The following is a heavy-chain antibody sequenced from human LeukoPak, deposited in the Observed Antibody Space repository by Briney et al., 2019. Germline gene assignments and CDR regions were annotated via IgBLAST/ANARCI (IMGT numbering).Heavy chain of an antibody. CDR2: ISGGGGST. J-gene: IGHJ5*02. Sequence: SGGSLRLSCAASEFTFSNYAMNWVRQAPGKGLEWVSGISGGGGSTYYADSVKGRFTISRDNSKNTLYLQMGSLRAEDTALYYCAKGSGINHYHWIDPWGQGTLVTVSS. CDR1: EFTFSNYA. D-gene: IGHD1-14*01. V-gene: IGHV3-23*01. CDR3: AKGSGINHYHWIDP.